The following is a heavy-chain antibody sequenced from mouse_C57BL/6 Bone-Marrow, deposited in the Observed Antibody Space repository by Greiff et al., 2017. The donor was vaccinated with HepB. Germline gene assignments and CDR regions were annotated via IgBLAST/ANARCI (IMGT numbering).Heavy chain of an antibody. J-gene: IGHJ4*01. Sequence: QVQLQESGPGLVQPSQSLSITCTVSGFSLTSYGVHWVRQSPGKGLEWLGVIWSGGSTDYNAAFISRLSISKDNSKSQVFFKMNSLQADDTAIYYCARLYDGWDYYAMDYWGQGTSVTVSS. CDR2: IWSGGST. V-gene: IGHV2-2*01. CDR1: GFSLTSYG. D-gene: IGHD2-3*01. CDR3: ARLYDGWDYYAMDY.